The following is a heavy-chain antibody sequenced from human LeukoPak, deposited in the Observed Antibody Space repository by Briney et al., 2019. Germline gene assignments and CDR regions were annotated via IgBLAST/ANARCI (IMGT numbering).Heavy chain of an antibody. CDR2: ISGSGGST. V-gene: IGHV3-23*01. Sequence: GGSLRLSCAASGFTFSSYAMSWVRQAPGKGLEWVSAISGSGGSTYYADSVKGRFTITRDNSKNTLYLQMNSLRAEDTTVYYCAKLPRGYGSGSYYSTLSDYWGQGTLVTVSS. J-gene: IGHJ4*02. CDR3: AKLPRGYGSGSYYSTLSDY. D-gene: IGHD3-10*01. CDR1: GFTFSSYA.